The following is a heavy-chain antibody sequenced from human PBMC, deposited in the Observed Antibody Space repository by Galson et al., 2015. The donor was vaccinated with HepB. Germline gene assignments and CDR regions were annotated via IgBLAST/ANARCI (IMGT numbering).Heavy chain of an antibody. J-gene: IGHJ4*02. CDR3: AGANNWHGILNY. Sequence: SLRLSCAASGLTFSDYWMHWVRQSPGEGLVWVSHISNDGNTVTYADSVKGRLTISRDNAKNTLYLQMHSLRAEDTAVYYCAGANNWHGILNYWGQGTLVTVSS. CDR2: ISNDGNTV. V-gene: IGHV3-74*01. D-gene: IGHD1-1*01. CDR1: GLTFSDYW.